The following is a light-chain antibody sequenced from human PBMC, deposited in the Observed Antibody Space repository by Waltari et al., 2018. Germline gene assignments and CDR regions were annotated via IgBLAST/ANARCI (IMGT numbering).Light chain of an antibody. CDR1: DLGQHS. CDR2: QNN. J-gene: IGLJ2*01. Sequence: YVLTQPPSISVPPGQTATITCSGEDLGQHSASWYQQKAGQPPTLVIYQNNRRPSDIPDRFSASTSGNAATLTIRGTQPTDEADYYCQAWDTVSFVVFGGGTRLTVL. V-gene: IGLV3-1*01. CDR3: QAWDTVSFVV.